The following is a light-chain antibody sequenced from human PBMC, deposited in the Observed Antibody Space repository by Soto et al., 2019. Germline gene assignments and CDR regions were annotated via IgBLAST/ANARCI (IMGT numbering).Light chain of an antibody. Sequence: EIVMTQSPATLSVSPGERATLSCRASQSVSSNLAWYQQKPGQAPRLLIYGASTRATGIPARFSGSGSGTEFTLTISSLQDEDYAVAYCQQYNHGPLWTFGQGTKVDIK. CDR1: QSVSSN. V-gene: IGKV3-15*01. CDR2: GAS. J-gene: IGKJ1*01. CDR3: QQYNHGPLWT.